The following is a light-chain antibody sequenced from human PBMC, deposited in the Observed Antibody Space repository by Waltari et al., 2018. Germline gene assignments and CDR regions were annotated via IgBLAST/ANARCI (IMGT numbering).Light chain of an antibody. CDR3: AAWDDSLSGWV. CDR1: SSHIGSNY. V-gene: IGLV1-47*01. CDR2: RNN. J-gene: IGLJ3*02. Sequence: QSVLTQPPSASGTPGQRGTSPCSGSSSHIGSNYVYRYQQLPGTAPKLLIYRNNQRPSGVPDRFSGSKSGTSASLAISGLRSEDEADYYCAAWDDSLSGWVFGGGTKLTVL.